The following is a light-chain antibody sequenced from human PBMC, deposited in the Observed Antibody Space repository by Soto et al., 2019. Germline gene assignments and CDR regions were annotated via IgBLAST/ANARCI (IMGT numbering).Light chain of an antibody. CDR3: HQYNTGLRT. Sequence: TVMTQSPATLSMSPGDRAALSCRASLNVATNMAWYQQKPGQAPRLLIYGASIRATGVPARFTGSGSGTEFTLIINNIQTADLAVYYCHQYNTGLRTFGRGTRVE. V-gene: IGKV3-15*01. CDR1: LNVATN. CDR2: GAS. J-gene: IGKJ1*01.